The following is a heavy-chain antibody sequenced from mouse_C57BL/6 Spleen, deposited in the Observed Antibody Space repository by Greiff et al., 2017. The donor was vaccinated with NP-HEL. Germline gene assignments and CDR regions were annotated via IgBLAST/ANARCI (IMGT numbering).Heavy chain of an antibody. V-gene: IGHV1-61*01. CDR2: IYPSDSET. D-gene: IGHD2-3*01. J-gene: IGHJ2*01. CDR3: ARGGWLLNY. Sequence: QVQLQQPGAELVRPGSSVKLSCKASGYTFTSYWMDWVKQRPGQGLEWIGNIYPSDSETHYNQKFKDKATLTVDKSSSTAYMQLSSLTSEDSAVYYCARGGWLLNYWGQGTTLTVSS. CDR1: GYTFTSYW.